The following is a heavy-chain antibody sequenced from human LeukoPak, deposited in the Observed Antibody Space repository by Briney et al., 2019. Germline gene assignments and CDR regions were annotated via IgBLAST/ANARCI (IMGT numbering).Heavy chain of an antibody. D-gene: IGHD3-22*01. J-gene: IGHJ4*02. Sequence: GGSLRLSCAVSGFTFSSYSMSWVRQAPGKGLEWVSSISSSSYIYYADSVKGRFTISRDNAENSLFLQMNSLRAEDTAVYYCARGGGYYDSNGYYLTFDYWGQGTLVTVSS. V-gene: IGHV3-21*01. CDR3: ARGGGYYDSNGYYLTFDY. CDR2: ISSSSYI. CDR1: GFTFSSYS.